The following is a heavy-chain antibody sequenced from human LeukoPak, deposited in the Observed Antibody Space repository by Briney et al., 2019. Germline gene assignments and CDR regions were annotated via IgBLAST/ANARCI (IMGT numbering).Heavy chain of an antibody. CDR2: FDPEDGET. V-gene: IGHV1-24*01. J-gene: IGHJ2*01. Sequence: ASVKVSCKVSGYTLTELSMHWVRQAPGKGLEWMGGFDPEDGETIFAQKFQGRVTMTEDTSTDTAYMELSSLRSEDTAVYYCATYQASGDWYFDLWGRGTLVTVSS. CDR3: ATYQASGDWYFDL. CDR1: GYTLTELS. D-gene: IGHD3-10*01.